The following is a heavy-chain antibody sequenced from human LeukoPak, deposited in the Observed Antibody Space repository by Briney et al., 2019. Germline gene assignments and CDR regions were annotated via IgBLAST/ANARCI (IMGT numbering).Heavy chain of an antibody. Sequence: PSETLSLTCTVSGGSISGSFWSWIRQPAGKGLEWIGRIYASGRTNYNPSLKSRITMSVDTSENQFSLKLSSVTAADTAVYYCARDQAGLDYWGQGTLVTVSS. CDR2: IYASGRT. CDR1: GGSISGSF. D-gene: IGHD3-10*01. CDR3: ARDQAGLDY. V-gene: IGHV4-4*07. J-gene: IGHJ4*02.